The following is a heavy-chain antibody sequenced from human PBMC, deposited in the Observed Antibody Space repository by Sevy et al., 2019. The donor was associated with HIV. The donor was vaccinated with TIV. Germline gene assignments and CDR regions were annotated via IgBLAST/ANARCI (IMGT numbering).Heavy chain of an antibody. CDR1: GYTFTGYY. CDR2: MNPNSGGT. Sequence: ASVKVSCKASGYTFTGYYMHWVRQAPGQGLEWMGWMNPNSGGTNYAQKFQGRVTMTRDTSISTAYMELSRLRSDDTAVYYCARSDSSGYYWGFDYWGQGTLVTVSS. J-gene: IGHJ4*02. CDR3: ARSDSSGYYWGFDY. D-gene: IGHD3-22*01. V-gene: IGHV1-2*02.